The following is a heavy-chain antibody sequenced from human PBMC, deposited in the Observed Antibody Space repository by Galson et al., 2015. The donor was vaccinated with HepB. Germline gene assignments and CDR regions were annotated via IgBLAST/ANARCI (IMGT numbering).Heavy chain of an antibody. CDR2: ISSSSSYI. V-gene: IGHV3-21*01. D-gene: IGHD2-2*01. CDR3: ARDSVVPKPAYYYYYMDV. J-gene: IGHJ6*03. CDR1: GFTFSSYS. Sequence: SLRLSCAASGFTFSSYSMNWVRQAPGKGLEWVSSISSSSSYIYYEDSVKGRFTISRDNAKNSLYLQMNSLRAEDTAVYYCARDSVVPKPAYYYYYMDVWGKGTTVTVSS.